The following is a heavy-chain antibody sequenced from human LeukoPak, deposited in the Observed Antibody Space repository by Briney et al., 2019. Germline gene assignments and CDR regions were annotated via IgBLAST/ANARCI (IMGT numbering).Heavy chain of an antibody. V-gene: IGHV3-NL1*01. Sequence: GGSLRLSCAASGFTFSIYGMHWVRQAPGKGLEWVSIIYSGGTTYYADSVKGRFTISRDNAKNSLYLQMNSLRAEDTALYHCARVPASSWYEEGSYWFDPWGQGTLVTVSS. CDR1: GFTFSIYG. D-gene: IGHD6-13*01. CDR2: IYSGGTT. J-gene: IGHJ5*02. CDR3: ARVPASSWYEEGSYWFDP.